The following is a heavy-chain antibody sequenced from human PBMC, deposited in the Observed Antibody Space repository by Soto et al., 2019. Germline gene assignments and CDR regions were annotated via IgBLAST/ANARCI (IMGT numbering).Heavy chain of an antibody. Sequence: EVQLLESGGGLVQPGGSLRLSCAASGFSLSNYTMSWVRQAPGKGLEWVSSISGRSDTTYYADSVKGRFSISKDNSKSTLYLQMDSLSAEDTALYYCARASYCSSTTCLEDVWGQGTTVSVSS. D-gene: IGHD2-2*01. J-gene: IGHJ6*02. CDR1: GFSLSNYT. V-gene: IGHV3-23*01. CDR3: ARASYCSSTTCLEDV. CDR2: ISGRSDTT.